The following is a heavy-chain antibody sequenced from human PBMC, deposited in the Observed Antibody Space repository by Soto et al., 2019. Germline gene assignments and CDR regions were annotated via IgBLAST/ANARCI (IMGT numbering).Heavy chain of an antibody. CDR3: ARGTPVWFDP. D-gene: IGHD3-10*01. Sequence: ASVKVSCKASGYTFSDYAIHWVRQAPGQRPEWMGWINAGNGNTKYSQKFQGRVTITRDTSASTAYMELSSLRSEGTAVYYCARGTPVWFDPWGQGTLVTVSS. CDR2: INAGNGNT. J-gene: IGHJ5*02. CDR1: GYTFSDYA. V-gene: IGHV1-3*01.